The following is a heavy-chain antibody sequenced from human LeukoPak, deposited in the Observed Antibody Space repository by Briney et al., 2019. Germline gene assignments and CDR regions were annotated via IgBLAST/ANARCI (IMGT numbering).Heavy chain of an antibody. CDR1: GGSISSSSYY. J-gene: IGHJ3*02. D-gene: IGHD2-2*01. CDR2: IYYSGST. CDR3: ASARWAVGLWAFDI. Sequence: SETLSLTCTVSGGSISSSSYYWGWIRQPPGKGLEWIGSIYYSGSTYYNPSLKSRVTISVDTSKNQFSLKLSSVTAADTAVYYCASARWAVGLWAFDIWGQGTMVTVSS. V-gene: IGHV4-39*07.